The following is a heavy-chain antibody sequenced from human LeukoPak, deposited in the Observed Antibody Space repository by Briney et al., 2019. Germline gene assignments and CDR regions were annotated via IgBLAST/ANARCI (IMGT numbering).Heavy chain of an antibody. V-gene: IGHV3-23*01. CDR2: VSGNGAST. D-gene: IGHD3-16*01. J-gene: IGHJ4*02. CDR3: AKGSRAYTNYYFDY. Sequence: PGGSLRLSWASSGFTFVAYAMDWVRQAPGEWLEWVSRVSGNGASTFYADSVKGRFITSKDIPSNIVYLQMNSLRAEDTAVYYCAKGSRAYTNYYFDYWGQGALVTVSS. CDR1: GFTFVAYA.